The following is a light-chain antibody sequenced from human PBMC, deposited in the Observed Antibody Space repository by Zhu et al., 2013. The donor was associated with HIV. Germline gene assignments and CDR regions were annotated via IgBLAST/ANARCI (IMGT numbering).Light chain of an antibody. V-gene: IGKV1-27*01. CDR3: QKYNSAPYT. CDR2: GAS. J-gene: IGKJ2*01. Sequence: DIQMTQSPSSLSASVGDRVTITCRASQDINNSLAWYQHKPGKVPKLLVYGASTLQSGVPSRFSGSGSGTDFTLTINSLQPEDVATFYXQKYNSAPYTFGQGTKLEIK. CDR1: QDINNS.